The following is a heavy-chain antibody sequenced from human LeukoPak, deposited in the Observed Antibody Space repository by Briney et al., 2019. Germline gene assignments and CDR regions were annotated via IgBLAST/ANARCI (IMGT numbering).Heavy chain of an antibody. CDR1: GYTFTSYG. D-gene: IGHD6-13*01. J-gene: IGHJ4*02. CDR2: ISAYNGNT. Sequence: ASVKVSCKASGYTFTSYGISWVRQAPGQGLEWMGWISAYNGNTNYAQKLQGRVTMTTDTSTSTAYMELRSPRSDDTAVYYCARDLRAAAGTSLFGYWGQGTLVTVSS. V-gene: IGHV1-18*01. CDR3: ARDLRAAAGTSLFGY.